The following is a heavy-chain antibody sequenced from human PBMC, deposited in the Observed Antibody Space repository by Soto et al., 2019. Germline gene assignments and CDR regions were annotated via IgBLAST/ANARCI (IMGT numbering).Heavy chain of an antibody. Sequence: QVQLVQSGAEVKKPRASVKVSCKASGYTFTSYGISWVRQTPGQGLEWMGWISAYNGDTKYAEKFQGRATLTTVTFTTTAYMELRSLRSADSAVYYCARDGVDCISTSGYVGGNFDSWGQGTLVTVSS. J-gene: IGHJ4*02. V-gene: IGHV1-18*01. D-gene: IGHD2-2*01. CDR1: GYTFTSYG. CDR2: ISAYNGDT. CDR3: ARDGVDCISTSGYVGGNFDS.